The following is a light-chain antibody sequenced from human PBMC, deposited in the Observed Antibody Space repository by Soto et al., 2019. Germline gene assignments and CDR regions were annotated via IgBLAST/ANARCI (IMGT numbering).Light chain of an antibody. Sequence: DIVMTQSPDFLTVSLGERATINCKSSQSVLYSSNNKNYLAWYQQKPGQPPKVLIYWASTRESGVPDRFSGSGSGADFTLTINSLQAEDVAVYYCQQFYTTPWTFGQGTKVEIK. CDR2: WAS. CDR1: QSVLYSSNNKNY. J-gene: IGKJ1*01. V-gene: IGKV4-1*01. CDR3: QQFYTTPWT.